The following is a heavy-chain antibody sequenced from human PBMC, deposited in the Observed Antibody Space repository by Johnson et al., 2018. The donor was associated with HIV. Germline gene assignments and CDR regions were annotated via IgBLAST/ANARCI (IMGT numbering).Heavy chain of an antibody. D-gene: IGHD2-15*01. J-gene: IGHJ3*02. CDR1: GFTFSSYA. Sequence: VQLVESGGGLVQPGGSLRLSCAASGFTFSSYAMSWVRQAPGKGLEWVSAISGSGGSTYYADSVKGRFTISRDNSKHTLYLQMNSLRAEDTAVYYCAKGGFCSGGSCYFLGRELDAFDIWGQGTMVTVSS. CDR3: AKGGFCSGGSCYFLGRELDAFDI. V-gene: IGHV3-23*04. CDR2: ISGSGGST.